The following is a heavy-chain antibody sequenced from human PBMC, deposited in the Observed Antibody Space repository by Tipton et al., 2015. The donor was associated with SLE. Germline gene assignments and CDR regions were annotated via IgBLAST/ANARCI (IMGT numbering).Heavy chain of an antibody. J-gene: IGHJ4*02. Sequence: LRLSCSVSDDSIRDYYFSWIRQPPGKELEWIGYIYYRGDTNYNPSLKSRIAMSVDTSKNQFSLNLTSVTAADTAVYFCARVAASGGYYRFFDYWGQGTLVTVSS. CDR1: DDSIRDYY. V-gene: IGHV4-59*01. D-gene: IGHD6-19*01. CDR2: IYYRGDT. CDR3: ARVAASGGYYRFFDY.